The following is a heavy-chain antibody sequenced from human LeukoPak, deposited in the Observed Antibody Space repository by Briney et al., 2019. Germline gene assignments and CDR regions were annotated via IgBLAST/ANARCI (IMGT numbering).Heavy chain of an antibody. V-gene: IGHV3-23*01. D-gene: IGHD2-21*02. Sequence: GGSLRLSCAASGFTFSNHGMNWVRQAPGKGLEWVSGISPSGDITYYADSVKGRFTISRDNSKNTLYLEMNSLRAEDTALYFCAKWGCSGSDCYPFDYWGQGTLVTVSS. CDR1: GFTFSNHG. J-gene: IGHJ4*02. CDR2: ISPSGDIT. CDR3: AKWGCSGSDCYPFDY.